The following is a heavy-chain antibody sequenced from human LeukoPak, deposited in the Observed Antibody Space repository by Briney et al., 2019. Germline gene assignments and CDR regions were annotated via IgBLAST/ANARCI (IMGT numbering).Heavy chain of an antibody. CDR3: ATAWIQLPNDAFDI. D-gene: IGHD5-18*01. Sequence: GGSLRLSCAASGFTFSIDAMSWVRQAPGKGLEWISDIVGSGTKTNYADSVKGRFTISRDNSKNTLYLQMNSLRAEDTAVYYCATAWIQLPNDAFDIWGQGTMVTVSS. CDR2: IVGSGTKT. V-gene: IGHV3-23*01. CDR1: GFTFSIDA. J-gene: IGHJ3*02.